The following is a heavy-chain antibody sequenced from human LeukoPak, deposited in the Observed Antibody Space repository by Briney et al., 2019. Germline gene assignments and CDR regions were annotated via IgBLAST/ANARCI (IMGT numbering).Heavy chain of an antibody. CDR3: ASRLPGYDSSGYYTQDALDI. Sequence: ASVKVSCKASGGTFSSYAISWVRQAPGQGLEWMGRIIPILGIANYAQKFQGRVTITADKSTSTAYMEPSSLRSEDTAVYYCASRLPGYDSSGYYTQDALDIWGQGTMVTVSS. J-gene: IGHJ3*02. CDR1: GGTFSSYA. CDR2: IIPILGIA. D-gene: IGHD3-22*01. V-gene: IGHV1-69*04.